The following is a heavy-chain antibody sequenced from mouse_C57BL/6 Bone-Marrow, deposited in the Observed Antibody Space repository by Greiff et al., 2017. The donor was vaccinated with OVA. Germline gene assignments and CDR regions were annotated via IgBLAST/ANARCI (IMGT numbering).Heavy chain of an antibody. Sequence: EVQLQQSGPALVKPGASVMIPCKASGYTFTDYNMDWVKQSHGKSLQWIGDINPNNGGTIFNQKFKVKATLTIDKSCSTAYMEIRSLTSKDTAVYNCARRGIYDGYYVWLAYWGDGTVVNVSA. CDR2: INPNNGGT. J-gene: IGHJ3*01. CDR3: ARRGIYDGYYVWLAY. CDR1: GYTFTDYN. V-gene: IGHV1-18*01. D-gene: IGHD2-3*01.